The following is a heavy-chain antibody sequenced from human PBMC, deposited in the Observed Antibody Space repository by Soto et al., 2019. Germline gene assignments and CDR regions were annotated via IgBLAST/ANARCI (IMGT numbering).Heavy chain of an antibody. J-gene: IGHJ4*02. CDR2: IYWDDDE. Sequence: GPTLVNPTQPLTLTFTFSGFSLTTRGVGVGWIRQPPGTALELLALIYWDDDEGYSPSLKRRLTITKDTSKNQVVLTMINMDPVDTATYYCAHRPRGYSYHFDDWGQGTLVTVSA. D-gene: IGHD5-18*01. CDR3: AHRPRGYSYHFDD. CDR1: GFSLTTRGVG. V-gene: IGHV2-5*02.